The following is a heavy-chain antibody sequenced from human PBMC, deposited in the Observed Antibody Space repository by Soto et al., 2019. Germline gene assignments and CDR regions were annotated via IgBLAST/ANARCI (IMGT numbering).Heavy chain of an antibody. Sequence: QVQLVQSGAEVKKPVASVKVSCKASGYTFTGYYMHWVRQAPGQGLEWMGWINPTSGGTNYAQKFQGWVTMTRDTSISTAYMELSRLRSDDTAVYYCARGGDLYCSGGSCYSWFDPWGQGTLVTVSS. J-gene: IGHJ5*02. CDR1: GYTFTGYY. V-gene: IGHV1-2*04. CDR2: INPTSGGT. D-gene: IGHD2-15*01. CDR3: ARGGDLYCSGGSCYSWFDP.